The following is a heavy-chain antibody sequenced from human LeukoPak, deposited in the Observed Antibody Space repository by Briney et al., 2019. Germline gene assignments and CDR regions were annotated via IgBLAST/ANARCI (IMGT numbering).Heavy chain of an antibody. CDR2: ISGSGGST. CDR1: GFTFSSYA. CDR3: AKVRASKGYYYYGIDV. V-gene: IGHV3-23*01. J-gene: IGHJ6*02. Sequence: GGSLRLSCAASGFTFSSYAMSWVRQAPGRGLEWVSAISGSGGSTYYADSVKGRFTISRDNSKNTLYLQMNSLRAEDTAVYYCAKVRASKGYYYYGIDVWGQGTTVTVSS.